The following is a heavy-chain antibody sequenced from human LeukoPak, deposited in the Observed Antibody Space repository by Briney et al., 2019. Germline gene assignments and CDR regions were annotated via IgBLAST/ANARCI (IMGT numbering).Heavy chain of an antibody. V-gene: IGHV3-48*03. CDR2: ISSSGSTI. Sequence: PGGSLRLSCAASGFTFSSYEMNWVRQAPGKGLEWVSYISSSGSTIYYADSVKGRFTISRDNAKNSLYLQMNSLRAEDTAVYYCARDGVITVYGMDVWGQGTTVTVSS. J-gene: IGHJ6*02. D-gene: IGHD3-16*01. CDR1: GFTFSSYE. CDR3: ARDGVITVYGMDV.